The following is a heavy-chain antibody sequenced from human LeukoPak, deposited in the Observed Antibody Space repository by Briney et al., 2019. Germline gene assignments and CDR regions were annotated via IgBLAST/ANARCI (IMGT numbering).Heavy chain of an antibody. Sequence: PGGSLRLSCVASGFTFSSYWMSWVRQAPGKGLEWVASIKQDGSGTYYVDSLKGRFTISRDNAKNSLYLQMNSLRAEDAAVYFCARSAYSSSAAKWGQGTLVTVS. J-gene: IGHJ4*02. D-gene: IGHD6-13*01. CDR1: GFTFSSYW. CDR3: ARSAYSSSAAK. V-gene: IGHV3-7*01. CDR2: IKQDGSGT.